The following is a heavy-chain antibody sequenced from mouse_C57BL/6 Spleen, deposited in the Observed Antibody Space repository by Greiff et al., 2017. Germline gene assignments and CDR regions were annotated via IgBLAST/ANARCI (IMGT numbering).Heavy chain of an antibody. Sequence: VQLQQSVAELVRPGASVKLSCTASGFNIKNTYMHWVKQRPEQGLEWIGRIDPANGNTKYAPKFQGKATITADTSSNTAYLQLSSLTSEDAAVYYWARSRDYGSSYGYFDYWGQGTSLTVSS. CDR2: IDPANGNT. J-gene: IGHJ2*02. V-gene: IGHV14-3*01. D-gene: IGHD1-1*01. CDR1: GFNIKNTY. CDR3: ARSRDYGSSYGYFDY.